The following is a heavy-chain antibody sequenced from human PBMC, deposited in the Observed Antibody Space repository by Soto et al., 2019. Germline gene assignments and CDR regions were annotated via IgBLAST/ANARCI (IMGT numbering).Heavy chain of an antibody. V-gene: IGHV3-74*01. D-gene: IGHD2-15*01. CDR2: ISSDGSST. CDR3: ARAPCSGGNCDPRIDY. CDR1: GFTFSTYW. J-gene: IGHJ4*02. Sequence: PGGSLRLSCAASGFTFSTYWMHWVRQTPGKGLVWVSRISSDGSSTNYADSVKGRFTISRDNAKNTVYLQMSSLRAEDTAVYYCARAPCSGGNCDPRIDYWGQGSLVTVSS.